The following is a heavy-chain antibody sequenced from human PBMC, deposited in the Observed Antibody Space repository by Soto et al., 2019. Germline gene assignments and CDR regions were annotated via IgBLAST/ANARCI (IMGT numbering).Heavy chain of an antibody. CDR1: GGSISSGPCS. D-gene: IGHD1-7*01. CDR3: GRESGETWDYEAS. V-gene: IGHV4-30-2*01. J-gene: IGHJ5*02. CDR2: IYYSGKT. Sequence: PSETLSLTCTVSGGSISSGPCSWTWIRQPPGKGLEWLGYIYYSGKTDYNPSLRSRVTISVDRSNNQFSLILTSVTAADSAVYHCGRESGETWDYEASWGQGTPVTVSS.